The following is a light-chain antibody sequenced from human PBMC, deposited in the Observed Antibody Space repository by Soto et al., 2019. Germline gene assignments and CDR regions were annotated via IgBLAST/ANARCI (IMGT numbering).Light chain of an antibody. Sequence: SYELTQPLSVSVALGQKARISCGGDNIGSKNVHWYQQKPGQAPVLVIYRDRNRPSGIPERFSGSNSGNTATLTISRAQAGDEADYYCQVWDSSTLFGGGTKLTVL. CDR3: QVWDSSTL. V-gene: IGLV3-9*01. J-gene: IGLJ2*01. CDR2: RDR. CDR1: NIGSKN.